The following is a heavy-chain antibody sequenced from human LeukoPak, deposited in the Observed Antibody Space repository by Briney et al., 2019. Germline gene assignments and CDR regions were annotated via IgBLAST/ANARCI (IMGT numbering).Heavy chain of an antibody. CDR1: GYTFTSYA. D-gene: IGHD3-22*01. CDR3: ARDGVRADYYDSNGYYPELDY. CDR2: INAGNGNT. Sequence: ASVKVSCKASGYTFTSYAMHWVRQAPGQRLEWMGWINAGNGNTKYSQKFQGRVTITRDTSASTAYMELSSLRSEDTAVYYCARDGVRADYYDSNGYYPELDYWGQGTLVTVSS. V-gene: IGHV1-3*01. J-gene: IGHJ4*02.